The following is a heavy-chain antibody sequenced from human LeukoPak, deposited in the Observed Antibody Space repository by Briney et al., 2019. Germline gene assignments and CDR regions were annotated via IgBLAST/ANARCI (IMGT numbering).Heavy chain of an antibody. D-gene: IGHD3-22*01. CDR1: GGSFSGYY. Sequence: SETLSLTCAVYGGSFSGYYWSWIRQPPGKGLEWIGYIYHSGSTYYNPSLKSRVTISVDRSKNQFSLKLSSVTAADTAVYYCARAEHGPTYYYDSSGPLDYWGQGTLVTVSS. J-gene: IGHJ4*02. V-gene: IGHV4-30-2*01. CDR3: ARAEHGPTYYYDSSGPLDY. CDR2: IYHSGST.